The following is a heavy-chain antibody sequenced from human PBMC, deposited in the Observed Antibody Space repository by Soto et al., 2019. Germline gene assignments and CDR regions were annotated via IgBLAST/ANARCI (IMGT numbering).Heavy chain of an antibody. J-gene: IGHJ5*02. CDR2: IYTSGST. Sequence: SETLSLTCTVSGGSISSYYWSWIRQPAGKGLEWIGRIYTSGSTNCNPSLKSRVTMSVDTSKNQFSLKLSSVTAADTAVYYCAMGSVTIFGVVNGFDPWGQGTLVTVSS. D-gene: IGHD3-3*01. CDR3: AMGSVTIFGVVNGFDP. V-gene: IGHV4-4*07. CDR1: GGSISSYY.